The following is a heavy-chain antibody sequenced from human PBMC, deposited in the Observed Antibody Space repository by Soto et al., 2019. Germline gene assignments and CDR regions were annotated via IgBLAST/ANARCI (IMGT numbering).Heavy chain of an antibody. CDR2: IIPILGTA. D-gene: IGHD3-10*01. Sequence: QVQLVQSGAEVKKPGSSVKVSCKASGGTFSRYASSWVRQAPGQGLEWMGGIIPILGTANYAQKFQGSVTITADESTSIAHREVSRPRSEDTAVYYCARKVLRVRGIIGRGGCYHYGMDVWGQGTTVTVSS. J-gene: IGHJ6*01. CDR1: GGTFSRYA. V-gene: IGHV1-69*01. CDR3: ARKVLRVRGIIGRGGCYHYGMDV.